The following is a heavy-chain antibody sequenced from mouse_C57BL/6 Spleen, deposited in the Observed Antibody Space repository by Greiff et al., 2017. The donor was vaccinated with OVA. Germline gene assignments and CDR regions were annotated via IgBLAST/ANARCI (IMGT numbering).Heavy chain of an antibody. CDR3: ARDSSITTVVNWYFDV. V-gene: IGHV5-16*01. Sequence: DVKLVESEGGLVQPGSSMKLSCTASGFTFSDYYMAWVRQVPEKGLEWVANINYDGSSTYYLDSLKSRFIISRDNAKNILYLQMSSLKSEDTATYYCARDSSITTVVNWYFDVWGTGTTVTVSS. CDR2: INYDGSST. CDR1: GFTFSDYY. D-gene: IGHD1-1*01. J-gene: IGHJ1*03.